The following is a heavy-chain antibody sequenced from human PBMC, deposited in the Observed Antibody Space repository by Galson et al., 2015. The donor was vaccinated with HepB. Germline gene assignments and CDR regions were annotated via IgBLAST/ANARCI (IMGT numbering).Heavy chain of an antibody. CDR3: ARDSRELLPLWYFDL. D-gene: IGHD1-26*01. Sequence: SLRLSCAASGFTFSSYAMHWVRQAPGKGLEWVAVISYDGSNKYYADSVKGRFTISRDNSKNTLYLQMNSLRAEDTAVYYCARDSRELLPLWYFDLWGRGTLVTVSS. CDR1: GFTFSSYA. CDR2: ISYDGSNK. J-gene: IGHJ2*01. V-gene: IGHV3-30-3*01.